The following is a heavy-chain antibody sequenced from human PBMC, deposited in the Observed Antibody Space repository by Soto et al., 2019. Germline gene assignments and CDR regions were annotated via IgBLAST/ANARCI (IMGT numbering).Heavy chain of an antibody. J-gene: IGHJ4*02. CDR1: GCTFSGSA. V-gene: IGHV3-73*01. D-gene: IGHD4-17*01. CDR2: IRSKANSYAT. Sequence: GGSQRLSCAASGCTFSGSAMHWVRQASGKGLEWVGRIRSKANSYATAYAASVKGRSTISRDDSKNTAYLQMNSLKTEDTAVYYCTRKPPHYGDYHQFGYWGKGTLVTSPQ. CDR3: TRKPPHYGDYHQFGY.